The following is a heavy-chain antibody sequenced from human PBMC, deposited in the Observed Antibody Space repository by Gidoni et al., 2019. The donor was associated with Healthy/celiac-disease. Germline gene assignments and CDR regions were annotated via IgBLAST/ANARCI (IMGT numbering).Heavy chain of an antibody. CDR1: GFTASSNY. CDR2: IYSGGST. D-gene: IGHD2-2*01. Sequence: EVQLVESGGGLVQPGGSLRLSCAASGFTASSNYMSWVRQPPGKGLEWVSVIYSGGSTYYAESVKGRFTISRDNSKNTLYLQMNSLRAEDTAVYYCARDPYQGLGYWGQGTLVTVSS. CDR3: ARDPYQGLGY. J-gene: IGHJ4*02. V-gene: IGHV3-66*02.